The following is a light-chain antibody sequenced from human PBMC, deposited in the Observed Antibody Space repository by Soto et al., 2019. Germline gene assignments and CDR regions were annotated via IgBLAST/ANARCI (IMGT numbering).Light chain of an antibody. V-gene: IGKV1-27*01. J-gene: IGKJ4*01. CDR1: QGISNY. CDR3: QNYNSAPRT. Sequence: DIQMTQSPSSLSASVGDRVTITCRASQGISNYLAWYQQKPGKVPRLMIYAASTLHSGVPSRFSGGGSGTEFTLTISSLEPEDVATYYCQNYNSAPRTFGGGTRVEIK. CDR2: AAS.